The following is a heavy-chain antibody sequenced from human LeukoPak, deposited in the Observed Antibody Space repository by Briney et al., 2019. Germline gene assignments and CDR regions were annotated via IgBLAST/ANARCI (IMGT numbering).Heavy chain of an antibody. CDR1: GGSISSGSYY. CDR2: IYCSGST. CDR3: ARYSYGLCDY. Sequence: SETLSLTCTVSGGSISSGSYYWSWIRQPAGKGLEWIGRIYCSGSTYYNPSLKSRVTISVDTSKNQFSLKLSSVTAADTAVYYCARYSYGLCDYWSQRTLVTVSS. V-gene: IGHV4-61*02. J-gene: IGHJ4*02. D-gene: IGHD5-18*01.